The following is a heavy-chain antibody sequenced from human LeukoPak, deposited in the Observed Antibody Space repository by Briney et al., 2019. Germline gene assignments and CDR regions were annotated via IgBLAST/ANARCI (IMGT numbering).Heavy chain of an antibody. CDR3: AKDLIDIVVVPAAMAGIAVASAFDY. CDR2: ISYDGSNK. J-gene: IGHJ4*02. D-gene: IGHD2-2*01. Sequence: PGRSLRLSCAASGFTFSSYGMHWVRQAPGKGLEWVAVISYDGSNKYYADSVKGRFTISRDISKNTLYLQMNSLRAEDTAVYYCAKDLIDIVVVPAAMAGIAVASAFDYWGQGTLVTASS. CDR1: GFTFSSYG. V-gene: IGHV3-30*18.